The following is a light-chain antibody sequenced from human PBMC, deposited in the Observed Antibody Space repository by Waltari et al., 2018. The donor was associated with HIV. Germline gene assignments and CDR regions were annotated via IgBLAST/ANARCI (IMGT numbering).Light chain of an antibody. CDR2: GNT. Sequence: QYVLTQPRSVSGAPGHRVTITSTGIRYNIWADYDVHWYQQFPGKDPKLLIYGNTDRRAGVPDRFSGSKSGTSASLAITWRQAEDEADYYCQSYDISLSSWVFGGGTKLTVL. J-gene: IGLJ3*02. CDR3: QSYDISLSSWV. CDR1: RYNIWADYD. V-gene: IGLV1-40*01.